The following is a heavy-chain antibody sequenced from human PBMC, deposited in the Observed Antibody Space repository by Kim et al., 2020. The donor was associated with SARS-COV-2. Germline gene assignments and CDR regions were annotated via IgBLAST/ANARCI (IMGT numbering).Heavy chain of an antibody. D-gene: IGHD3-3*01. CDR1: GFTFSSYW. J-gene: IGHJ6*02. V-gene: IGHV3-7*01. Sequence: GGSLRLSCAASGFTFSSYWMSWVRQAPGKGLEWVANIKQDGSEKYYVDSVKGRFTISRDNAKNSLYLQMNSLRAEDTAVYYCARLRITTLYYYYYGMDVWGQGTTVTVSS. CDR3: ARLRITTLYYYYYGMDV. CDR2: IKQDGSEK.